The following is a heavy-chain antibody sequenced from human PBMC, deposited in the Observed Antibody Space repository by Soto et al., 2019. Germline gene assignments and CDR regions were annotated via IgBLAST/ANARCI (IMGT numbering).Heavy chain of an antibody. Sequence: EVQLLESGGGLVQPGGSLRLSCAASRFTFSSSTMNWVRQAPGKGLEWVSTISSGGSTYYADSVKGQFTISRDNSKNTLYLQMNSLRAEDTAIYYCAKESSSGTTLDYWGQGTLVTVSS. CDR1: RFTFSSST. D-gene: IGHD6-19*01. CDR3: AKESSSGTTLDY. J-gene: IGHJ4*02. V-gene: IGHV3-23*01. CDR2: ISSGGST.